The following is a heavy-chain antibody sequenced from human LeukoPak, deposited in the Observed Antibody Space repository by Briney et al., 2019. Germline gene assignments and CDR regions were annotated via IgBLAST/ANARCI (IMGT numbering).Heavy chain of an antibody. Sequence: GRSLRLSCAASGFTFSSYGMHWVRQAPGKGLEWVAVISYDGSNKYYADSVKGRFTISRDNSKNTLYLQMNSLRAEDTAVYYCAKELLRWYKLFDYWGQEPWSPSPQ. CDR2: ISYDGSNK. J-gene: IGHJ4*01. V-gene: IGHV3-30*18. CDR1: GFTFSSYG. CDR3: AKELLRWYKLFDY. D-gene: IGHD4-23*01.